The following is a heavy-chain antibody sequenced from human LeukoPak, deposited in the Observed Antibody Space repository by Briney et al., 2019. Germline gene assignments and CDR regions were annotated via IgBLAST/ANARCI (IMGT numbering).Heavy chain of an antibody. CDR1: GFTLSSYW. CDR3: TRVIVATIPTHYYYYGMDL. J-gene: IGHJ6*02. V-gene: IGHV3-74*03. Sequence: QPGGSLRLSCAASGFTLSSYWMHWVRRAPGKGLVWVSRVNSDGTSTTYADSVRGRFTSSRDNAKNALYLQMNSLRVEDTAVYYCTRVIVATIPTHYYYYGMDLWGQGTTVTVSS. D-gene: IGHD5-12*01. CDR2: VNSDGTST.